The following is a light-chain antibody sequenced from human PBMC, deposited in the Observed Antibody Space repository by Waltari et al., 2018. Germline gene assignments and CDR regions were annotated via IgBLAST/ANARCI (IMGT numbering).Light chain of an antibody. V-gene: IGKV1-33*01. CDR2: DAS. CDR1: QDISDF. CDR3: QQYDHLPPYT. J-gene: IGKJ2*01. Sequence: IHLTQTPSSLSASVGDRVTIACQASQDISDFLNWYQQKPGKAPNLLIYDASRLAAGVPSRFSGSGSGTDFVLTISSLQPEDSAIYYCQQYDHLPPYTFGPGTKVEIK.